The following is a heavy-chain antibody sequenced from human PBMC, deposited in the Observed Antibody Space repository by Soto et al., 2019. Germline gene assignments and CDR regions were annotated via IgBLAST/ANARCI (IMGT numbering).Heavy chain of an antibody. D-gene: IGHD3-22*01. Sequence: GGSLRLSCAASGFTFTSYSMSWVRPAPGRGLEWVGRIKSKTDGGRTDYAEPVKGRFAISRDDSNNMVYLQMNSLKIEDTAVYYCTTDSYSTIIIVRFDYWGHGTLVTVSS. V-gene: IGHV3-15*01. CDR2: IKSKTDGGRT. CDR3: TTDSYSTIIIVRFDY. J-gene: IGHJ4*01. CDR1: GFTFTSYS.